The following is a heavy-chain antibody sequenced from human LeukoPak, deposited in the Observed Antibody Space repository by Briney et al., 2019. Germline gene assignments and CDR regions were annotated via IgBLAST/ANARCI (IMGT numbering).Heavy chain of an antibody. Sequence: GGSLRLSCAASGFTFSSNYMSWVRLAPGKGLEWVSVIYSGGSTYYSDSVKGRFTISRDNSKNTLYLQMNSLRAEDTAVYYCASGYSYGYFDYWGQGTLVTVSS. D-gene: IGHD5-18*01. CDR1: GFTFSSNY. CDR3: ASGYSYGYFDY. J-gene: IGHJ4*02. CDR2: IYSGGST. V-gene: IGHV3-66*02.